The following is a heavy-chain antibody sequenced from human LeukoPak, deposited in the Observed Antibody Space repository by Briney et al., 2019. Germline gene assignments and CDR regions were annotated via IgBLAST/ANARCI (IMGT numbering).Heavy chain of an antibody. V-gene: IGHV6-1*01. D-gene: IGHD6-19*01. CDR1: GDSVSSKSAA. J-gene: IGHJ4*02. Sequence: SQTLSVTCVISGDSVSSKSAAWNWIRQSPSRGLEWLGRTYYRSKWFNDYAVSVKGRITINPDASKNQFSLQLNSMTPEDTAVYFCARTSGYFDYWGQGTLVTVSS. CDR2: TYYRSKWFN. CDR3: ARTSGYFDY.